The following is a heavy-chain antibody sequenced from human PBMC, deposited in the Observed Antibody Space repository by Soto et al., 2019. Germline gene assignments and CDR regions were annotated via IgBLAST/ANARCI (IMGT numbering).Heavy chain of an antibody. V-gene: IGHV4-31*03. CDR2: IYYSGST. D-gene: IGHD3-3*01. CDR3: ARDSPYYDFWSGYYTPGYFDY. CDR1: GGSISSGGYY. J-gene: IGHJ4*02. Sequence: SETLSLTCTVSGGSISSGGYYWSWIRQHPGKGLEWIGYIYYSGSTYYNPSLKSRVTISVDTSKNQFSLKLSSVTAADTAVYYCARDSPYYDFWSGYYTPGYFDYWGQGTLVTVSS.